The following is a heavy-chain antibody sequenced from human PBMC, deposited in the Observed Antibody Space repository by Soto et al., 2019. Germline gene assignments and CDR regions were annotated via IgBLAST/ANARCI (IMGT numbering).Heavy chain of an antibody. V-gene: IGHV4-31*03. CDR2: IYYSGST. J-gene: IGHJ5*02. D-gene: IGHD2-2*01. CDR1: GGSISSGGYY. CDR3: ARAASETDIVVVPAARGAWFDP. Sequence: QVQLQESGPGLVKPSQTLSLTCTVSGGSISSGGYYWSWIRQHPGKGLEWIGYIYYSGSTYYNPSLKSRVTISVDTSKNQFSLKLSSVTAADTAVYYCARAASETDIVVVPAARGAWFDPWGQGTLVTVSS.